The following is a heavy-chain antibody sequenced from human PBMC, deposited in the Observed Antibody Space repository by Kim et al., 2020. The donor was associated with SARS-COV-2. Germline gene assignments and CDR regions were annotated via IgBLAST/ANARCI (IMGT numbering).Heavy chain of an antibody. J-gene: IGHJ3*02. CDR1: GFIFSGYA. V-gene: IGHV3-23*01. CDR2: FRGSGGNT. D-gene: IGHD2-15*01. Sequence: GGSLRLSCVASGFIFSGYAMNWVRQVPGKGLEWVSGFRGSGGNTYYADSVKGRFTISRDDAKNTLYLQMNSLTAEYTAIYYCAKETRYCSSGSCFSDALDIWGQGTGVSVSS. CDR3: AKETRYCSSGSCFSDALDI.